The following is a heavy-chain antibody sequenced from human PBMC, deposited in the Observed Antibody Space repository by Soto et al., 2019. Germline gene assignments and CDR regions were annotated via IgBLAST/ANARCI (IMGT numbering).Heavy chain of an antibody. Sequence: QVQLVQSGAEVKKPGASVKVSCKASGYTFTSYAMHWVRQAPGQRLEWMGWINAGNGNTKYSQKFQGRVTITRDTSESTAYMELSSLGSEGTAVYYCARISGYCYVDYWGEGTLVTVSS. D-gene: IGHD3-22*01. CDR1: GYTFTSYA. CDR2: INAGNGNT. J-gene: IGHJ4*02. CDR3: ARISGYCYVDY. V-gene: IGHV1-3*01.